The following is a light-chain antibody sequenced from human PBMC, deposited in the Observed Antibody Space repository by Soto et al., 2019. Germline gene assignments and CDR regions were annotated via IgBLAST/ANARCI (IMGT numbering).Light chain of an antibody. CDR1: QGISSY. V-gene: IGKV1-9*01. Sequence: DIQLTQSPSFLSASVGDRVTITCRASQGISSYLAWYQQKSGKAPKLLIYAASILQSGVPSRFSGSGSGTEFTLTISSLQPEDFASYYCQQLNSYPLFGPGTKVDIK. CDR3: QQLNSYPL. J-gene: IGKJ3*01. CDR2: AAS.